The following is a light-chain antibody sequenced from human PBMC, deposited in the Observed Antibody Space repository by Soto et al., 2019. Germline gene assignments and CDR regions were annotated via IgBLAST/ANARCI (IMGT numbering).Light chain of an antibody. CDR1: QSISSY. CDR2: AAS. Sequence: DIQMTQSPSSLSASVGDRVTITCRASQSISSYLNWYQQKPGEAPKLLIYAASSLQSGVPSRFSGSGSGTDFTLTISSLQPEDFATYYCQQSYSTPNTFGQGTKVDIK. CDR3: QQSYSTPNT. J-gene: IGKJ1*01. V-gene: IGKV1-39*01.